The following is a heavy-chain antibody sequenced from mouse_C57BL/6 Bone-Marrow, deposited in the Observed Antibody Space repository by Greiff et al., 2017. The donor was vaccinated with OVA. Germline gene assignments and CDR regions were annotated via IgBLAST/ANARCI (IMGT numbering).Heavy chain of an antibody. D-gene: IGHD2-1*01. CDR2: ISSGGDYI. Sequence: EVKLMESGEGLVKPGGSLKLSCAASGFTFSSYAMSWVRQTPERRLEWVAYISSGGDYIYYADTVKGRFTISRDNARNTLYLQMSSLKSEDTAMYYCTRLLDAMDYWGQGTSVTVSS. V-gene: IGHV5-9-1*02. J-gene: IGHJ4*01. CDR1: GFTFSSYA. CDR3: TRLLDAMDY.